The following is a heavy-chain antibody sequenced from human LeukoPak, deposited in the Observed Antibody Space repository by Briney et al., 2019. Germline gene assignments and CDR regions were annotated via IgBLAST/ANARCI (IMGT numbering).Heavy chain of an antibody. V-gene: IGHV3-23*01. CDR2: ISGGGGNT. CDR3: AKALSVATITADY. J-gene: IGHJ4*02. D-gene: IGHD5-12*01. Sequence: PGGSLRLSCAASGFTFSSYAMSWVRQAPGKGLEWVSAISGGGGNTVYADSVKGRFTISRDNSKNTLYLQMNSLRAEDTAVYYCAKALSVATITADYWGQGTLVTVSS. CDR1: GFTFSSYA.